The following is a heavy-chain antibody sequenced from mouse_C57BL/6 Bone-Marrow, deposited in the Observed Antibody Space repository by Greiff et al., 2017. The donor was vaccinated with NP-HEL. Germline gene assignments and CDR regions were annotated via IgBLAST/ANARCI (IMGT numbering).Heavy chain of an antibody. Sequence: VQLQQPGTELVKPGASVKLSCKASGYTFTSYWMPWVKQRPGQGLEWIGNINPSNGGTNYNEKFKSKATLTVDKSSSTAYMQLSSLTSEDSAVYYCARRVYGSSGWYFDVWGTGTTVTVSS. CDR3: ARRVYGSSGWYFDV. CDR1: GYTFTSYW. J-gene: IGHJ1*03. CDR2: INPSNGGT. D-gene: IGHD1-1*01. V-gene: IGHV1-53*01.